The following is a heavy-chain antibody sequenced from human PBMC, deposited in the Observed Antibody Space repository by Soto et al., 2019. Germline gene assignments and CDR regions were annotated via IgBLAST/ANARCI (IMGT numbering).Heavy chain of an antibody. CDR1: GYTFTSYG. V-gene: IGHV1-18*01. CDR3: ARRAGSYYNSPRGNYYYYYMDV. J-gene: IGHJ6*03. D-gene: IGHD3-10*01. Sequence: QVPLVQSGAEVKKPGASVKVSCKASGYTFTSYGISWVRQAPGQGLEWMGWISAYNGNTNYAQKLQGRVTMTTDTSTGTAYMELRTLSSDDTAVYYCARRAGSYYNSPRGNYYYYYMDVWGKGTTVTVSS. CDR2: ISAYNGNT.